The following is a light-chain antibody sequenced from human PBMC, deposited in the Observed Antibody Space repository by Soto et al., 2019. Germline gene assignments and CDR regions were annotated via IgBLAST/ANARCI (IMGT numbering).Light chain of an antibody. CDR3: QQYNGYGR. CDR1: HDISTY. CDR2: EAS. V-gene: IGKV1-9*01. J-gene: IGKJ1*01. Sequence: DIQLTQYPSLLSASVGDRVTITCRASHDISTYLAWYQQKPGKAPKLMIYEASTLQSGVPSRFSGSGSGTEFTLTISGLQPDDFATYYCQQYNGYGRFGQGTKVDI.